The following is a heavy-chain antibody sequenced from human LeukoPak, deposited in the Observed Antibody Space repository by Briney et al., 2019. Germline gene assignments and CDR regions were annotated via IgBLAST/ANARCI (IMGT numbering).Heavy chain of an antibody. CDR3: ARPYYYDSTGYYQYYFDY. D-gene: IGHD3-22*01. CDR1: GYTFTSYG. J-gene: IGHJ4*02. V-gene: IGHV1-18*01. Sequence: GASVKVSCKTSGYTFTSYGIIWVRQAPGQGLEWMGWINAYNGNTNYAQKLQGRVTMTTDTSTSTAYMELRSLRSDDTAVYYCARPYYYDSTGYYQYYFDYWGQGTLVTVSS. CDR2: INAYNGNT.